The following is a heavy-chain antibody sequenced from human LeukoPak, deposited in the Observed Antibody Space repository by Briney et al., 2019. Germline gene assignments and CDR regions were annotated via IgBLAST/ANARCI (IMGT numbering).Heavy chain of an antibody. CDR2: IYYSGST. CDR1: GGSISTYY. Sequence: SETLSLTCTVSGGSISTYYWSWIRQPPGKGLEWIGYIYYSGSTYCNPSLKGRVTISVDTSKNQFSLKLNGVTAADTAVYYCARNKPLDPFDIWGQGTMVTVSS. D-gene: IGHD1/OR15-1a*01. J-gene: IGHJ3*02. V-gene: IGHV4-59*01. CDR3: ARNKPLDPFDI.